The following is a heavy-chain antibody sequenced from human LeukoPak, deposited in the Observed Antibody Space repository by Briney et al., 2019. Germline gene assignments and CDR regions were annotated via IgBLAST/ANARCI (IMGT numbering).Heavy chain of an antibody. CDR2: FDPEDGET. CDR3: ATCRRVRDAFDI. D-gene: IGHD3-10*01. J-gene: IGHJ3*02. V-gene: IGHV1-24*01. CDR1: GYTLTELS. Sequence: RVASVKVSCTVSGYTLTELSMHWVRQAPGKGLEWMGGFDPEDGETIYAQKFQGRVTMTEDTSTDTAYMELSSLGSEDTAVYYCATCRRVRDAFDIWGQGTMVTVSS.